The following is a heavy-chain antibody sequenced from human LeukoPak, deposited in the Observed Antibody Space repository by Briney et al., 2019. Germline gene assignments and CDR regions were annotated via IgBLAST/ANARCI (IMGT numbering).Heavy chain of an antibody. CDR3: ARHDRVASTNVPFNY. J-gene: IGHJ4*02. CDR1: DDSISSNNYY. Sequence: PSETLSLTCTVSDDSISSNNYYWGWIRQPPGKGLEWIGSIYSSGRPYYNPSLKSRVAMSVDTSKNQFSLKLSSVTAADTAVYYCARHDRVASTNVPFNYWGQGTLVTVSS. V-gene: IGHV4-39*01. D-gene: IGHD2-8*01. CDR2: IYSSGRP.